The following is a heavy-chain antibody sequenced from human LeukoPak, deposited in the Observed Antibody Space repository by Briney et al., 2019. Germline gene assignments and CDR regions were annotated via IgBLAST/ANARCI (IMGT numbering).Heavy chain of an antibody. CDR3: ARDHYSFSSRPWDYKYGMDV. V-gene: IGHV3-30*04. CDR2: ISNDGSRQ. J-gene: IGHJ6*02. D-gene: IGHD6-13*01. Sequence: GGSLRLSCAASGFTFSSHTVPWVRQAPGKGLEWVAPISNDGSRQFYSDSVKGRFTISRDNSRNTLDLLMNSLRAEDTAVYYCARDHYSFSSRPWDYKYGMDVWGQGTAVTVSS. CDR1: GFTFSSHT.